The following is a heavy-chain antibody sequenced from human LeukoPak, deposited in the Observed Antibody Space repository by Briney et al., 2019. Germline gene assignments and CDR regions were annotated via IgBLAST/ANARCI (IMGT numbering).Heavy chain of an antibody. D-gene: IGHD2-8*01. CDR2: INHSGST. J-gene: IGHJ5*02. CDR3: ARDRTKNWFDP. V-gene: IGHV4-34*01. CDR1: GGSFSGYY. Sequence: SETLSLTCAVYGGSFSGYYWSWIRQPPGKGLEWIGEINHSGSTNYNPSLKSRVTISVDRSKNQFSLKLSSVTAADTAVYYCARDRTKNWFDPWGQGTLVTVSS.